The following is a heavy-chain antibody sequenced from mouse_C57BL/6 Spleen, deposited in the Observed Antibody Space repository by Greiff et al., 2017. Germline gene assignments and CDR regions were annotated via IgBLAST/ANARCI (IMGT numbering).Heavy chain of an antibody. V-gene: IGHV1-82*01. CDR3: ARARYAMDY. Sequence: QVQLQQSGPELVKPGASVKISCKASGYAFSSSWMIWVKQRPGKGLEWIGRIYPGDGDTNYNGKFKGKATLTADKSSSTAYMQLSSLTSEDSAVYFCARARYAMDYWGQGTSVTVSS. CDR2: IYPGDGDT. J-gene: IGHJ4*01. CDR1: GYAFSSSW.